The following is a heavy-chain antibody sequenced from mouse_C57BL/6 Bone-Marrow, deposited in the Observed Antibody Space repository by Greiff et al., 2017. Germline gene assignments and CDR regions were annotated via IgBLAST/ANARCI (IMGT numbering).Heavy chain of an antibody. V-gene: IGHV1-81*01. J-gene: IGHJ2*01. CDR1: GYTFTSYG. Sequence: QVQLQQSGAELARPGASVKLSCKASGYTFTSYGISWVKQRTGQGLEWIGKIYPRSGNTYYNEKFKGKATLTADKSSSTAYMELRSLTSEDSAVYVCARERVYYGSPDYWGQGTTLTVSS. CDR2: IYPRSGNT. D-gene: IGHD1-1*01. CDR3: ARERVYYGSPDY.